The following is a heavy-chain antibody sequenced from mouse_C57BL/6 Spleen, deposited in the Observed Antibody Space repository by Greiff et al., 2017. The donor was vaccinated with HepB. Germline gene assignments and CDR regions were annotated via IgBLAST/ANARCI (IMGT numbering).Heavy chain of an antibody. Sequence: EVNLVESGGGLVQPKGSLKLSCAASGFSLNTYAMNWVRQAPGKGLEWVARIRSKSNNYATYYADSVKDRFTISRDDSESMLYLQMNNLKTEDTAMYYCVRHDYDGYFDVWGTGTTVTVSS. J-gene: IGHJ1*03. CDR1: GFSLNTYA. D-gene: IGHD2-4*01. CDR2: IRSKSNNYAT. CDR3: VRHDYDGYFDV. V-gene: IGHV10-1*01.